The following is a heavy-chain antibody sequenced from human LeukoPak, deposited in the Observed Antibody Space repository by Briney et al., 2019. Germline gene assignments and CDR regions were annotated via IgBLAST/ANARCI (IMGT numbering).Heavy chain of an antibody. J-gene: IGHJ6*03. V-gene: IGHV3-30*01. Sequence: PGRSLRLSCAASGFTFSSYAMPWVRQAPGKGLEWVAVISYDGSNKYYADSVKGRFTISRDNSKNTLYLQMNSLRAEDTAVYYCARDSEWLTLYYYYYMDVWGKGTTVTVSS. CDR3: ARDSEWLTLYYYYYMDV. CDR2: ISYDGSNK. D-gene: IGHD3-3*01. CDR1: GFTFSSYA.